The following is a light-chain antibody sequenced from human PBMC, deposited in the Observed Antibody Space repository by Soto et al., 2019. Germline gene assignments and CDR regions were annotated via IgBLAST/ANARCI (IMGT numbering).Light chain of an antibody. J-gene: IGLJ1*01. V-gene: IGLV2-8*01. Sequence: QSALTQPPSVSGSPGQSVTISCTGTSSDVGGYNYVSWYQQHPGKAPQLMIYEVSKRPSGVPYRFSGSKSGNTASLTVSGLQPEDEADYYCSSSAGSSNLEVFGTGTKVTVL. CDR1: SSDVGGYNY. CDR2: EVS. CDR3: SSSAGSSNLEV.